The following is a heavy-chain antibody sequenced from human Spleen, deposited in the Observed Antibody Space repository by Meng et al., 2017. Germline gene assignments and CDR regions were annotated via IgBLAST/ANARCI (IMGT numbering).Heavy chain of an antibody. D-gene: IGHD3-22*01. J-gene: IGHJ3*02. CDR1: GDSVSSNSAA. Sequence: SQTRSLTGVISGDSVSSNSAAWNWIRQSPSRGLEWLGRTYYRSKWYDDYAVSVESRIIINPDTSKNQFSLQLNSVTPEDTAVYYCARASDNTGYYIYGAFDIWGQG. CDR3: ARASDNTGYYIYGAFDI. CDR2: TYYRSKWYD. V-gene: IGHV6-1*01.